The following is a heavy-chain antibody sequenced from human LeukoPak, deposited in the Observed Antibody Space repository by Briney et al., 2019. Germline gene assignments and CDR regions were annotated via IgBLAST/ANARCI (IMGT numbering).Heavy chain of an antibody. J-gene: IGHJ5*02. D-gene: IGHD3-3*01. CDR2: IYYSGST. CDR3: ARDVGYYDFWSGYPDVVGFPPPAFSPPKNNWFDP. CDR1: GGSISSYY. V-gene: IGHV4-59*12. Sequence: SETLSLTCTVSGGSISSYYWSWIRQPPGKGLEWIGYIYYSGSTNYNPSLKSRVTISVDTSKNQFSLKLSSVTAADTAVYYCARDVGYYDFWSGYPDVVGFPPPAFSPPKNNWFDPWGQGTLVTVSS.